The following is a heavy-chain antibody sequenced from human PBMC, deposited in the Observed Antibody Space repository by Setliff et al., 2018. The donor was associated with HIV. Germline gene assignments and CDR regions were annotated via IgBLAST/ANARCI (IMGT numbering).Heavy chain of an antibody. J-gene: IGHJ4*02. D-gene: IGHD3-9*01. V-gene: IGHV3-49*04. CDR3: AREVDHDLLTGYYRY. CDR1: GFRIGDYA. CDR2: MRSNANPETT. Sequence: SLRLSCSASGFRIGDYAITWVRQAPGKGLEWVGFMRSNANPETTEYAAAVKGRFTISSDDSKVIVYLQMNNLKVVDTAMYFCAREVDHDLLTGYYRYWGPGTLVTVSS.